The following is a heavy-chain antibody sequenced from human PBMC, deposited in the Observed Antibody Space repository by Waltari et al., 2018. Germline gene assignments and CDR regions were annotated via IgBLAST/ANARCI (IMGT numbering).Heavy chain of an antibody. V-gene: IGHV3-73*01. CDR2: IRSKANSYAT. CDR1: GFTFSGSA. J-gene: IGHJ4*02. Sequence: EVQLVESGGGLVQPGGSLKLSCAASGFTFSGSAMHWVRQASGKGLEWVGRIRSKANSYATAYAASVKGRFTTSRDDSKNTAYLQMNSLKTEDTAVYYCTRLYDSSGYYYAPLDYWGQGTLVTVSS. D-gene: IGHD3-22*01. CDR3: TRLYDSSGYYYAPLDY.